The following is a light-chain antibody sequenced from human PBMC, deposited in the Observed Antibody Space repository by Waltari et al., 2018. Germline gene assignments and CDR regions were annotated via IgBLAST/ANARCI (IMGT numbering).Light chain of an antibody. V-gene: IGKV3-20*01. CDR2: GAS. CDR1: QSVSRT. Sequence: VLTHSPATLSLSPGESATLSCRASQSVSRTLAWYQQKPGQAPRLLIYGASTMATGIPDRFSGSGSGTDFSLTISSLEPEDFAVYYCQHYVRLPVTFGQGTKVEIK. CDR3: QHYVRLPVT. J-gene: IGKJ1*01.